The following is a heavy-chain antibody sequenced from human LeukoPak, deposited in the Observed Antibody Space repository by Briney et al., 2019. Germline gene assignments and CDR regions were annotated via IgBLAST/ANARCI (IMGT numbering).Heavy chain of an antibody. CDR2: MYYTGNT. J-gene: IGHJ4*02. CDR3: ARQTGSGLFTLP. CDR1: GVSISTSNSY. Sequence: PSGTLSLTCTVSGVSISTSNSYWGWIRQPPGKGLEWIGSMYYTGNTYYNASLKSRVTISIDTSKNQISLRLTSVTATDTAMYYCARQTGSGLFTLPGGQGTLVTVSS. V-gene: IGHV4-39*01. D-gene: IGHD3/OR15-3a*01.